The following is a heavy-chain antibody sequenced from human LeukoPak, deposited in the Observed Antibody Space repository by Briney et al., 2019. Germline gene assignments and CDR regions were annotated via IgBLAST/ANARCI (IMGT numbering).Heavy chain of an antibody. V-gene: IGHV4-31*03. CDR2: IYYSGST. D-gene: IGHD2-2*01. Sequence: SETLSLTCTVSGGSISSGGYYWSWIRQHPGKGLEWIGYIYYSGSTYYNPSLKSRVTISADTSKNQFSLKLSSVTAADTAVYYCARDMYQLLVDVWGQGTTVTVSS. CDR1: GGSISSGGYY. CDR3: ARDMYQLLVDV. J-gene: IGHJ6*02.